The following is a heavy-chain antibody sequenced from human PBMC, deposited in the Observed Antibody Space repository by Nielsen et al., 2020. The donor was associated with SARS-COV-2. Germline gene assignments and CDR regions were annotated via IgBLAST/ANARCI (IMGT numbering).Heavy chain of an antibody. J-gene: IGHJ5*02. CDR1: GFTFTSYA. CDR3: ARLCYNWNFLLTGFDP. D-gene: IGHD1-7*01. CDR2: INAGNGNT. V-gene: IGHV1-3*01. Sequence: GESLKISCAASGFTFTSYAMHWVRQAPGQRLEWMGWINAGNGNTRYSQKFQGRVTITRDTSASTAYMELSSLRSEDTAVYYCARLCYNWNFLLTGFDPWGQGTLVTVSS.